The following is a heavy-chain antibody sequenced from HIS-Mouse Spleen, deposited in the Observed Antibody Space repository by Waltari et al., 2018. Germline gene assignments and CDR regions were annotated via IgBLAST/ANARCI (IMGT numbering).Heavy chain of an antibody. D-gene: IGHD3-10*01. Sequence: QVQLVQSGAEVKKPGASVKVSCKASGSTFTGDHMHWVRQAPGQGLEWMGWINPNSGGTNYAQKFQGRVTMTRDTSISTAYMELSRLRSDDTAVYYCARDYYGSGSYYYYYGMDVWGQGTTVTVSS. J-gene: IGHJ6*02. V-gene: IGHV1-2*02. CDR1: GSTFTGDH. CDR3: ARDYYGSGSYYYYYGMDV. CDR2: INPNSGGT.